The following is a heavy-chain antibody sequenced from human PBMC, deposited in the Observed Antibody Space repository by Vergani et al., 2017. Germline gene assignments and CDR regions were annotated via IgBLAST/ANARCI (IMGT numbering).Heavy chain of an antibody. V-gene: IGHV4-34*01. Sequence: QVQLQQWGAGLLKPSETLSLTCAVYGGSFSGYYWSWIRQPPGKWLEWIGEIKHSGSTYYNPSLKSRLIISVDTSKNHFSLKLSSVTAADTAIYYCARGHYYDYSTYYYWFNPWGQGTLVTVSS. CDR2: IKHSGST. CDR1: GGSFSGYY. CDR3: ARGHYYDYSTYYYWFNP. D-gene: IGHD3-22*01. J-gene: IGHJ5*02.